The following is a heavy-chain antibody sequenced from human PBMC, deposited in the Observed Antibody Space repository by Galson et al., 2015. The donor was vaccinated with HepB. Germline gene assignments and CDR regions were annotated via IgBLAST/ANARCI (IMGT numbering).Heavy chain of an antibody. CDR2: IKSKTDGGTT. Sequence: SLRLSCAASGFTFSNAWMSWVRQAPGKGLEWVGRIKSKTDGGTTDYAAPVKGRFTISRDDSKNTLYLQMNSLRAEDTAVYYCARCGTYGDFCFDYWGQGTLVTVSS. CDR3: ARCGTYGDFCFDY. J-gene: IGHJ4*02. CDR1: GFTFSNAW. D-gene: IGHD4-17*01. V-gene: IGHV3-15*01.